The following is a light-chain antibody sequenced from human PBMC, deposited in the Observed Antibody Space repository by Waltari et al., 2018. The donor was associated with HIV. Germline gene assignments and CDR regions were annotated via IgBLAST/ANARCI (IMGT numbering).Light chain of an antibody. J-gene: IGKJ4*01. CDR1: QSVLYSSNNKNY. Sequence: DSVMTQSPDSLAVSLGERATINCKSSQSVLYSSNNKNYVAWYQQQPGQPPKLLIYWASTRESGVPDRISGSGSGTDFTLTINSLQAEDVALYFCQQYYSTPPTFGGGTKVEIK. V-gene: IGKV4-1*01. CDR3: QQYYSTPPT. CDR2: WAS.